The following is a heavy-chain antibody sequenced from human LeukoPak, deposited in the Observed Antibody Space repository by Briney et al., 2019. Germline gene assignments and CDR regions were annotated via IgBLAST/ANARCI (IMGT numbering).Heavy chain of an antibody. CDR1: GGSMSRYY. CDR2: IYDNSGYNPT. CDR3: ARHPGIQLWIDY. D-gene: IGHD5-18*01. V-gene: IGHV4-59*08. J-gene: IGHJ4*02. Sequence: AETLSLTCSVSGGSMSRYYWSWIGQTPGKGVERIGYIYDNSGYNPTIYHPSLKSRVTISLDASNNQFSLKLTSLTAADTAVYYCARHPGIQLWIDYWGQGTLVTVAS.